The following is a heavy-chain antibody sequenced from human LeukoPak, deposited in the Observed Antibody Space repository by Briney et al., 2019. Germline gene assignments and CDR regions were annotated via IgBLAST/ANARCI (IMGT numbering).Heavy chain of an antibody. D-gene: IGHD1-26*01. J-gene: IGHJ4*02. Sequence: GAGAKVSCKASGYTFTNYGITWVRQAPAQGLDYLGWINTNSGNTYYAQKLQDRVTMTTDTYTSTAYMELRSLRSDDTAVYYCARTIVGVYSYDYWGQGTLFTVSS. CDR2: INTNSGNT. CDR1: GYTFTNYG. V-gene: IGHV1-18*01. CDR3: ARTIVGVYSYDY.